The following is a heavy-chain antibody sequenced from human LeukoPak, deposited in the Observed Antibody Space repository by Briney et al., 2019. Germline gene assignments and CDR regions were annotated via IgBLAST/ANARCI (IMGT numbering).Heavy chain of an antibody. D-gene: IGHD3-16*01. J-gene: IGHJ2*01. Sequence: PGGSLRLSCAASGFTFSSHGMHWVRQAPGKGLEWVAVVGGNGQTKYYADSVKGRFTISRDNSENTLYLEMNSLRDEDTAVYYCAKEGAWGNWYFDLWGRGALVTVSS. V-gene: IGHV3-30*02. CDR1: GFTFSSHG. CDR2: VGGNGQTK. CDR3: AKEGAWGNWYFDL.